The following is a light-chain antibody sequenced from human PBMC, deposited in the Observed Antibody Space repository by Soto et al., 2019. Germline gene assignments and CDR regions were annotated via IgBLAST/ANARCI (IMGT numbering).Light chain of an antibody. J-gene: IGLJ3*02. CDR1: SSNIGSNY. Sequence: QSVLTQPPSASGTPGQRVTISCSGSSSNIGSNYVYWYQQLPGTAPKLLIYRNNQRPSGVPDRFSGSKSGTSAFLAISGLRSEDEADYYCAACDDSLSGPVFGGGTKVTVL. V-gene: IGLV1-47*01. CDR3: AACDDSLSGPV. CDR2: RNN.